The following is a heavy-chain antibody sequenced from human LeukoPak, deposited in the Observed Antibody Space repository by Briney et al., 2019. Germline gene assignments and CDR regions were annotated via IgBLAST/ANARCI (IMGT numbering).Heavy chain of an antibody. Sequence: GGSLRLSCAASGFTFSSYSMNWVRQALGKGLEWVSSISSSSSYIYYADSVKGRFTISRDNAKNLLYLQMNSLRAEDTAVYYCARVSGRELARVYYFDYWGQGTLVTVSS. CDR1: GFTFSSYS. V-gene: IGHV3-21*01. J-gene: IGHJ4*02. CDR2: ISSSSSYI. D-gene: IGHD1-26*01. CDR3: ARVSGRELARVYYFDY.